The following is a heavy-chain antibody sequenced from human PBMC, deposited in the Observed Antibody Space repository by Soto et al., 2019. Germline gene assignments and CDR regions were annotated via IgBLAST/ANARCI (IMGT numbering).Heavy chain of an antibody. J-gene: IGHJ4*02. CDR3: ARTPYYYDSRGNLN. CDR2: IYHSGST. D-gene: IGHD3-22*01. Sequence: SETLSLTCAVSGGSISSSNWWSWVRQPPGKGLEWIGEIYHSGSTNYNPSLKSRVTISVDKSKNQFSLKLSSVTAADTAVYYCARTPYYYDSRGNLNWGQGTLVTVSS. V-gene: IGHV4-4*02. CDR1: GGSISSSNW.